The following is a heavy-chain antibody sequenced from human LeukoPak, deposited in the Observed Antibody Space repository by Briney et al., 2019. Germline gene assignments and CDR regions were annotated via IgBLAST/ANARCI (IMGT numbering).Heavy chain of an antibody. CDR1: GFTFSSYG. D-gene: IGHD3-22*01. V-gene: IGHV3-30*03. CDR2: ISYDGNNK. Sequence: PGRSLRLSCAASGFTFSSYGMHWVRQAPDKGLEWVAVISYDGNNKYYADSVKGRFTISRDNSKNTLYLQMNSLRAEDAAVYYCARSSNNHYYHSNPYVAIGAFDIWGQGTMVTVSS. J-gene: IGHJ3*02. CDR3: ARSSNNHYYHSNPYVAIGAFDI.